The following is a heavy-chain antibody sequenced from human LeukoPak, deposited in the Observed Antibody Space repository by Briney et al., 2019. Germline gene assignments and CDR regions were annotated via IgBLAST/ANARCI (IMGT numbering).Heavy chain of an antibody. D-gene: IGHD3/OR15-3a*01. J-gene: IGHJ3*01. Sequence: PGGSLRLSCAASGFTFTNHPMLWVRQTSGKRLEYVSAISPSGHRTWYADSVRGRFTISRDNSKNTMYLQMGSLRPEDMGVYYCARAFRPASDPHDFYDFWGRGTTVTVSS. CDR1: GFTFTNHP. CDR3: ARAFRPASDPHDFYDF. CDR2: ISPSGHRT. V-gene: IGHV3-64*02.